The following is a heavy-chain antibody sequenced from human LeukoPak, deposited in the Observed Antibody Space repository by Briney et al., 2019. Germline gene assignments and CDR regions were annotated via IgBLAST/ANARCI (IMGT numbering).Heavy chain of an antibody. D-gene: IGHD6-13*01. V-gene: IGHV1-8*03. CDR2: MNPYSANT. J-gene: IGHJ5*02. CDR1: GCTFIGYY. Sequence: GASVKVSCKASGCTFIGYYMHWVRQAPGQGLEWMGWMNPYSANTGYAQNFQGRITITRNTSISTAYMELSSLRSEDTAVYYCARTQRLVLRSPLDPWGQGTLVTVSS. CDR3: ARTQRLVLRSPLDP.